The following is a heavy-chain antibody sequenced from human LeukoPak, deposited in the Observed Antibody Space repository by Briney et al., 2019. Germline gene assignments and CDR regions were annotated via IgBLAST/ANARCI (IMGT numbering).Heavy chain of an antibody. CDR1: GFNPSDSY. CDR3: AKGYGGNLLGY. V-gene: IGHV3-11*04. J-gene: IGHJ4*02. CDR2: ISGDSRDI. Sequence: PGGSLRLSSEVSGFNPSDSYMTWMRQTPGRGLELLAYISGDSRDIYYAASVRGRFNISRDNSKNSLYLQMNSLRAEDTAVYYCAKGYGGNLLGYWGQGTLVTVSS. D-gene: IGHD4-23*01.